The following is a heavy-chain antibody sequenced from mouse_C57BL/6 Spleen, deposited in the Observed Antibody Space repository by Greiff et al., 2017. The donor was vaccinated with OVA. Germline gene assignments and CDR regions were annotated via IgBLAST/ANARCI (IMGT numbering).Heavy chain of an antibody. D-gene: IGHD1-1*01. CDR3: ARSIVATGDYAMDY. CDR2: IDPSDSYT. Sequence: QVQLQQPGAELVMPGASVKLSCKASGYTFTSYWMHWVKQRPGQGLEWIGEIDPSDSYTNYNQKFKGKATLTVDKSSSTAYIQLSSLTSEDSAVYYCARSIVATGDYAMDYWGQGTSVTVSS. J-gene: IGHJ4*01. V-gene: IGHV1-69*01. CDR1: GYTFTSYW.